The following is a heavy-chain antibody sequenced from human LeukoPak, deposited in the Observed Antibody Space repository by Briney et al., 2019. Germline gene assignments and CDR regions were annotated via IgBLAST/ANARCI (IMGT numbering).Heavy chain of an antibody. V-gene: IGHV3-53*01. CDR2: IYSGGST. CDR3: LVEMATKLDYFDY. CDR1: GFTFSSYA. J-gene: IGHJ4*02. D-gene: IGHD5-24*01. Sequence: GGSLRLSCAASGFTFSSYAMSWVRQAPGKGLEWVSVIYSGGSTYYADSVKGRFTISRDNSKNTLYLQMNSLRAEDTAVYYCLVEMATKLDYFDYWGQGTLVTVSS.